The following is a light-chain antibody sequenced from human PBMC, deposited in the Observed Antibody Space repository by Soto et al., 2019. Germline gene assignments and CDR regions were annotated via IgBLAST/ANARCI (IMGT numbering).Light chain of an antibody. CDR1: QSVSSN. V-gene: IGKV3-15*01. CDR3: QQYDKWAHSTTVT. J-gene: IGKJ2*01. Sequence: EIVMTQSPATLSLSPGERATLSCRASQSVSSNLAWFQQKPGHAPRLLIYGASTRATGIPARFSGSGSGTEFSLTISSPQSGAFAVYSCQQYDKWAHSTTVTFGQGTKLEIK. CDR2: GAS.